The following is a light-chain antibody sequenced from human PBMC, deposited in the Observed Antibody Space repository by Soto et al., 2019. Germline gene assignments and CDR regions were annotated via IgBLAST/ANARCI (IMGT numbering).Light chain of an antibody. V-gene: IGKV1-5*03. CDR3: QQYRTYPLT. CDR1: QSVTSW. CDR2: KAS. J-gene: IGKJ4*01. Sequence: DIQMTRSPSTLSASVGDRVTITCRASQSVTSWLAWYQQTPGKAPKLLIYKASTLESGVPSRFSGSGSGTEFTLTISSLQPDDFATYYCQQYRTYPLTFGGGTKVEIK.